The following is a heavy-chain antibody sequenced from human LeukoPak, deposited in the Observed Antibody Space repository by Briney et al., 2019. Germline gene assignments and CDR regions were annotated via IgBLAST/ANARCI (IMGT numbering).Heavy chain of an antibody. CDR3: AKDGIVVVTAIPMDV. Sequence: PGRSLRLSCAASGFTFSSYAMHWVRQAPGKGLEGVALISYDGSYKYYADSVKGRFTISRDNSKNTLYLQINSLRAEDTAVYYCAKDGIVVVTAIPMDVWGKGTTVTVSS. V-gene: IGHV3-30*04. CDR1: GFTFSSYA. J-gene: IGHJ6*03. CDR2: ISYDGSYK. D-gene: IGHD2-21*02.